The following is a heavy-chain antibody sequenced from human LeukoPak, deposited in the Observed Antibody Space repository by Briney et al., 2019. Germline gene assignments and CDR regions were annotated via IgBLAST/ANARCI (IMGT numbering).Heavy chain of an antibody. CDR3: AKALEYYYYFGMDV. Sequence: GGSLRLSCAASGFSFSAHGMHWVRQAPGKGLEWVALISYDGSYKNYADSVKGRFTISRDNSKNTLYLQMNSLRLDDTAVYYCAKALEYYYYFGMDVWGQGTTVIVSS. D-gene: IGHD3-3*01. CDR1: GFSFSAHG. J-gene: IGHJ6*02. CDR2: ISYDGSYK. V-gene: IGHV3-30*18.